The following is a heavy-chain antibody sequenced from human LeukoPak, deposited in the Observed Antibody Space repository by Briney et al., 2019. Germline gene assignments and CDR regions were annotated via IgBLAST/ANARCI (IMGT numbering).Heavy chain of an antibody. CDR3: TRPRGNLDV. CDR1: GFTFSGPA. J-gene: IGHJ6*04. Sequence: PGGSLRLSCAASGFTFSGPAMHWVRQASGKGLEWVGRVRSKANSYATAYAASVKGRFTISRDDSKNTAYLQMNSLKTEDTAVYYCTRPRGNLDVWGKGTTVTVSS. CDR2: VRSKANSYAT. D-gene: IGHD4-23*01. V-gene: IGHV3-73*01.